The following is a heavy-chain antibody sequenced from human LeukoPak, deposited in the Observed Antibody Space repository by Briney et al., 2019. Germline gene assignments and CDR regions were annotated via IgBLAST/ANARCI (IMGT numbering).Heavy chain of an antibody. CDR1: GFTVSSNY. V-gene: IGHV3-53*01. D-gene: IGHD6-25*01. CDR3: ARGGEKQRLLYYFQH. Sequence: GGSLRLSCAASGFTVSSNYVSWVRQAPGKGLEWVSVIYSGGSTYYADSVKGRFTISRDNSKNTVYLQMNSLRAEDTAVYYCARGGEKQRLLYYFQHWGQGTLVTVSS. CDR2: IYSGGST. J-gene: IGHJ1*01.